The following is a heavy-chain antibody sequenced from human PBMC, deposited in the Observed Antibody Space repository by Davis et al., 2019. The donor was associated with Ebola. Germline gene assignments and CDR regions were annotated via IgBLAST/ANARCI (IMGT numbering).Heavy chain of an antibody. CDR3: AQDRMVVGTRGQSGIDH. V-gene: IGHV1-46*01. D-gene: IGHD2-21*01. CDR2: INPSTGKT. CDR1: GYTCIRLY. J-gene: IGHJ1*01. Sequence: CMASGYTCIRLYRHSRRQPSQRELEWMAMINPSTGKTTYAQMFQGGVSVIRETSTSTVYLQLNSLKSKDTAIYYCAQDRMVVGTRGQSGIDHWGQGTLISVS.